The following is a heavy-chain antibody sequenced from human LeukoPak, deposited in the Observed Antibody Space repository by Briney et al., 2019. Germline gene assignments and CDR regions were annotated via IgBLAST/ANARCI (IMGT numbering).Heavy chain of an antibody. V-gene: IGHV4-59*08. CDR1: GGSISSYY. J-gene: IGHJ4*02. D-gene: IGHD1-1*01. CDR2: IYYSGCT. CDR3: ARKNGDY. Sequence: SETLSLTCTVSGGSISSYYWSWIRQPPGKGLEWIGYIYYSGCTNYNPSLKSRVTISVDTSKNQFSLKLSSVTAADTAVYYCARKNGDYWGQGTLVTVSS.